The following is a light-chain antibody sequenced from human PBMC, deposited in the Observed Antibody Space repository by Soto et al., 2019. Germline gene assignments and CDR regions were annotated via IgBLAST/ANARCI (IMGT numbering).Light chain of an antibody. Sequence: DIQMTQSPSTLSASVGARVTITCRASQSISSWLAWYQQKPGKAPKLLIYDASSLESGVPSRFSGSGSGTEFTLTNSSLQPDDFATYYCQQYYSYSPYTFGQGNKLEIK. CDR3: QQYYSYSPYT. J-gene: IGKJ2*01. CDR1: QSISSW. V-gene: IGKV1-5*01. CDR2: DAS.